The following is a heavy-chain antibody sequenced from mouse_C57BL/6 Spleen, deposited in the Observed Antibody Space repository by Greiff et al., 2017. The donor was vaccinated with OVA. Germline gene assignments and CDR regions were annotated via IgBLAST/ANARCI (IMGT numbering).Heavy chain of an antibody. J-gene: IGHJ4*01. CDR2: IWSGGST. CDR3: ATFYDYDGYYAMDY. CDR1: GFSLTSYG. D-gene: IGHD2-4*01. V-gene: IGHV2-2*01. Sequence: VQLVESGPGLVQPSQSLSITCTVSGFSLTSYGVHWVRQSPGTGLEWLGVIWSGGSTDYNAAFISRLSISKDNSKSQVFFKMNSLQADDTAIYYCATFYDYDGYYAMDYWGQGTSVTVSS.